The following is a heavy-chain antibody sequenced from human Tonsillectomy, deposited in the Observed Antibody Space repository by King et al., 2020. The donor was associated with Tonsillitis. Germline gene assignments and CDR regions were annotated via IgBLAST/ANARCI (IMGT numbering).Heavy chain of an antibody. Sequence: HVQLVESGGGVVQPGRSLRLSCAASGFTFSSYGMHWVRQAPGKGLEWVAVISYDGSNKYYADSVKGRFTISRDNSKNTLYVQMNSLRAEDTAVYYCANGRWGSGILTLYHYFLGMDLWGQGTTVTVSS. V-gene: IGHV3-30*18. CDR3: ANGRWGSGILTLYHYFLGMDL. J-gene: IGHJ6*02. CDR1: GFTFSSYG. CDR2: ISYDGSNK. D-gene: IGHD3-10*01.